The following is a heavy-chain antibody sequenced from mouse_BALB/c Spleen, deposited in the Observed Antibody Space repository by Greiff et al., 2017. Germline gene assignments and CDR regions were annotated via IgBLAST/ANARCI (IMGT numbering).Heavy chain of an antibody. Sequence: LVESGPELGKPGASVKISCKASGYSFTGYNMYWVKQSHRKSLEWIGYIDPYNGGTSYNQKSKGKATLTVDKTSSTAYMHLNSLTSEDSAIYYCARAGNYIYAMDYWGQGTSVTVSS. V-gene: IGHV1S135*01. J-gene: IGHJ4*01. CDR3: ARAGNYIYAMDY. CDR1: GYSFTGYN. D-gene: IGHD2-1*01. CDR2: IDPYNGGT.